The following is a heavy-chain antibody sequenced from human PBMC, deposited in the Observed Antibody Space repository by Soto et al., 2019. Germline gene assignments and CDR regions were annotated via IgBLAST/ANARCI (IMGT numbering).Heavy chain of an antibody. CDR3: ARDSRTATLDF. V-gene: IGHV1-69*01. Sequence: QVQLVPSGAEVKQPGSWVKVSCTISGGTFDSFTISWVRQAPGQGFEWMGGIIPVSGVPSYSRHFQGRITLTADASPRTAYMDLSGLKFEDTAVYFCARDSRTATLDFWGQGTLVSVS. CDR1: GGTFDSFT. CDR2: IIPVSGVP. D-gene: IGHD2-2*01. J-gene: IGHJ4*02.